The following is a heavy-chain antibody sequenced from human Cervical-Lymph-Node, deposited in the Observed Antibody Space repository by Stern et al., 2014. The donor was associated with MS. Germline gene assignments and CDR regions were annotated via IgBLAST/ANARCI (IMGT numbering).Heavy chain of an antibody. J-gene: IGHJ5*02. CDR3: TRASGGRCSNWFDP. D-gene: IGHD2-15*01. CDR2: ITWDDEK. CDR1: GFSLTTGEMC. V-gene: IGHV2-70*01. Sequence: QVTLKESGPALVKPTQTLTLTCTFSGFSLTTGEMCVSWIRQPPGKALEWLALITWDDEKYYNASLKTRLTISKDTSKNQVVLTMTDMDPVDTATYYCTRASGGRCSNWFDPWGQGTLVTVSS.